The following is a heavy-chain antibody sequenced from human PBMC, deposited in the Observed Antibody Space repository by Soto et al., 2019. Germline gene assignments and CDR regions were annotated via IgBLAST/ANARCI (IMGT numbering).Heavy chain of an antibody. CDR2: ISYDGSNK. Sequence: QPGGSLRLSCAASGFTFSSYAMHWVRQAPGKGLEWVAVISYDGSNKYYADSVKGRFTISRDNSKNTLYLQMNSLRAEDTAVYYCARDTAMGFDYWGQGTLVTVSS. V-gene: IGHV3-30-3*01. D-gene: IGHD5-18*01. CDR1: GFTFSSYA. J-gene: IGHJ4*02. CDR3: ARDTAMGFDY.